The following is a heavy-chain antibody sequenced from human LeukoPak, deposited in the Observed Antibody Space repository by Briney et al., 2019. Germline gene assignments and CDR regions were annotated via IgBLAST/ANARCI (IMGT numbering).Heavy chain of an antibody. CDR2: FDPEDGET. J-gene: IGHJ4*02. Sequence: GAPVKVSCKVSGYTLTELSMHWVRQAPGKGLEWMGGFDPEDGETIYAQKFQGRVTMTEDTSTDTAYMELSSLRSEDTAVYYCATDREVDIVATIWKGPAQWGQGTLVTVSS. V-gene: IGHV1-24*01. D-gene: IGHD5-12*01. CDR3: ATDREVDIVATIWKGPAQ. CDR1: GYTLTELS.